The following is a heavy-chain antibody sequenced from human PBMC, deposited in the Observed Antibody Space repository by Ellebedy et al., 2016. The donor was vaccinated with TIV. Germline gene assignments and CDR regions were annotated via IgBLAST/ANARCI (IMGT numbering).Heavy chain of an antibody. CDR2: ISSNDEK. CDR3: AHSTLTAAAPYYGMDV. CDR1: GFSLSNARMG. Sequence: SGPTLVKPTETLTLTCTVSGFSLSNARMGVSWVRQPPGKALEWLAHISSNDEKSYRISLKSRLIISKDTSKSQVVLTMTNMDPVDTATYYCAHSTLTAAAPYYGMDVWGQGTTVTVSS. J-gene: IGHJ6*02. V-gene: IGHV2-26*01. D-gene: IGHD6-13*01.